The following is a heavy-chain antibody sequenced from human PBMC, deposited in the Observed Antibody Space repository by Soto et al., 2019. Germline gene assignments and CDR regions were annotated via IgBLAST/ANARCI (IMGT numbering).Heavy chain of an antibody. D-gene: IGHD2-2*01. CDR1: GFTCSSYA. J-gene: IGHJ6*02. V-gene: IGHV3-64D*08. Sequence: PGGSLRLSCSASGFTCSSYAMHWVRQAPGKGLEYVSAISSNGGSTYYADSVKGRFTISRDNSKNTLYLQMSSLRAEDTAVYYCVKGGRIAIVPGANVGYYGMDVWGQGTTVTVSS. CDR3: VKGGRIAIVPGANVGYYGMDV. CDR2: ISSNGGST.